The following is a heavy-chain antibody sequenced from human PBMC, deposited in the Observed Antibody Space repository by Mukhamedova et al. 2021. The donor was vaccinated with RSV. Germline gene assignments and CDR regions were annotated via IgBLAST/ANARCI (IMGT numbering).Heavy chain of an antibody. Sequence: GKGLEWVSYISSSSSTIYYADSVKGRFTISRDNAKNSLYQQMNSLRDEDTAVYYCARDFLAVAGPGSHYFDYWGQGTLVTVSS. CDR3: ARDFLAVAGPGSHYFDY. J-gene: IGHJ4*02. D-gene: IGHD6-19*01. CDR2: ISSSSSTI. V-gene: IGHV3-48*02.